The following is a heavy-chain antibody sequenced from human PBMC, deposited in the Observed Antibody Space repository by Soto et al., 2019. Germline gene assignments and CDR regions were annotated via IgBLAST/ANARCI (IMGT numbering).Heavy chain of an antibody. V-gene: IGHV1-3*01. J-gene: IGHJ6*02. CDR2: INAGNGNT. Sequence: ASVKVSCKASGYTFTSYAMHWVRQAPGQRLEWMGWINAGNGNTKYSQKFQGRVTITRDTSASTVYMELSSLRSEDTAVYYCARGGALLRNYGMDVWGQGTTVTVSS. D-gene: IGHD2-15*01. CDR1: GYTFTSYA. CDR3: ARGGALLRNYGMDV.